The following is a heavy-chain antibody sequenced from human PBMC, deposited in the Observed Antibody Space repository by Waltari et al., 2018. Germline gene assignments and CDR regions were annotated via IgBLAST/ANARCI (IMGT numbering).Heavy chain of an antibody. CDR1: GSTVSSNY. D-gene: IGHD6-19*01. CDR3: AKDLARYSSGKVAYYYYYYGMDV. J-gene: IGHJ6*02. Sequence: EVQLVESGGGLVKPGGSLSLSCPPSGSTVSSNYMTWSGQAPGRGREGVSVIYSVVSTYYADSLKGRFTISRDNAKNTLYLQMNSLRAEDTALYYCAKDLARYSSGKVAYYYYYYGMDVWGQGTTVTVSS. V-gene: IGHV3-66*01. CDR2: IYSVVST.